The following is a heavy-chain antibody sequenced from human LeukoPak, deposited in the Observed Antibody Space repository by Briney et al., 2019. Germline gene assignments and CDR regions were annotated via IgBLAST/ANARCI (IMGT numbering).Heavy chain of an antibody. CDR3: ATLGSTDGYSYFDY. Sequence: GGSLRLSCVASGFTFSSYSMNWVRQAPGKGLEWVSSFSSGDTYIYYADSVQGRFTIYRDNAKNSLYLQMNSLRAEDTAVYYCATLGSTDGYSYFDYWGQGTLVTVSS. V-gene: IGHV3-21*01. J-gene: IGHJ4*02. CDR1: GFTFSSYS. D-gene: IGHD5-24*01. CDR2: FSSGDTYI.